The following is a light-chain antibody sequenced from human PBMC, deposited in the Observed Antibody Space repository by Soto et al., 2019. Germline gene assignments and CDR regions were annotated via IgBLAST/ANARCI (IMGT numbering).Light chain of an antibody. CDR2: AAS. CDR1: QSIRSY. CDR3: QQSYITPKGK. J-gene: IGKJ1*01. V-gene: IGKV1-39*01. Sequence: DIQMTQSPSSLSASVGDRVTITCRASQSIRSYLNWYQQKPGKAPKLLIYAASGLQTGVPSRFSGSGSGTDFTLSISSLQREDFATYYCQQSYITPKGKFGPGTKVDIK.